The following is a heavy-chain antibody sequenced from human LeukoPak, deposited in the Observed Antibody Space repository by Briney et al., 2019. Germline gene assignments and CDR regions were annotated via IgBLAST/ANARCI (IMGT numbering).Heavy chain of an antibody. Sequence: PGGSLRLSCAVSGLTFSNLKMNWVRQAPGKGLEWVSYISAGGRTTFYADSVTGRFTISRDNSKNVLYLQMNSLRAEDTAVYFCARDPNGDYIGTFDMWGRGTMVSVSS. CDR1: GLTFSNLK. J-gene: IGHJ3*02. CDR2: ISAGGRTT. V-gene: IGHV3-48*03. CDR3: ARDPNGDYIGTFDM. D-gene: IGHD4-17*01.